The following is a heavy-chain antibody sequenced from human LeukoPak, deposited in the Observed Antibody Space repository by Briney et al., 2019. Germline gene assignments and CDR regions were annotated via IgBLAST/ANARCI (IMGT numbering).Heavy chain of an antibody. CDR1: GFTFSSYA. CDR2: ISGSGGST. Sequence: TGGSLRLSCAASGFTFSSYAMSWVRQAPGKGLEWVSAISGSGGSTYYADSVKGRFTISRDNSKNTLYLQMNSLRAEDTAVYYCAKVVSSGYYGEEFDYWGQGTLVTVSS. CDR3: AKVVSSGYYGEEFDY. V-gene: IGHV3-23*01. J-gene: IGHJ4*02. D-gene: IGHD3-22*01.